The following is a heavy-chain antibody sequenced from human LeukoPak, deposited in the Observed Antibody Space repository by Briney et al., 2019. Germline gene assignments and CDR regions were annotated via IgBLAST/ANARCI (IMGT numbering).Heavy chain of an antibody. V-gene: IGHV3-30*18. CDR3: AKDTRGVSWPTQLDY. CDR1: GFTFSSYG. Sequence: GGSLRLSCAASGFTFSSYGMHWARQAPGKGLEWVAVISYDGSNKYYADSVKGRFTISRDNSKNTLYLQMNSLRAEDTAVYYCAKDTRGVSWPTQLDYWGQGTLVTVSS. J-gene: IGHJ4*02. D-gene: IGHD2-2*01. CDR2: ISYDGSNK.